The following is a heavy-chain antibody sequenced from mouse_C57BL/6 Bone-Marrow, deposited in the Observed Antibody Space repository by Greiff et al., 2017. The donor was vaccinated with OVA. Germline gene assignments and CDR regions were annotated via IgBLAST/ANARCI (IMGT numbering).Heavy chain of an antibody. J-gene: IGHJ1*03. CDR2: IYPSDSET. CDR3: ARITTVVEEDFDV. Sequence: QVQLQQPGAELVRPGSSVKLSCKASGYTFTSYWMDWVKQRPGQGLEWIGNIYPSDSETHYNQKFKDKATLTVDKSSSTAYMQLSSLTSEDSAVYDCARITTVVEEDFDVWGTGTTVTVSS. D-gene: IGHD1-1*01. V-gene: IGHV1-61*01. CDR1: GYTFTSYW.